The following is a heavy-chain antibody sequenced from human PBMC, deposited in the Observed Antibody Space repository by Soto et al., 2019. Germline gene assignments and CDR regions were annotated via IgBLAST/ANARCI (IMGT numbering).Heavy chain of an antibody. Sequence: PSETLSLTCTVSGGSISSGGYYWSWIRQHPGKGLEWIGYIYYSGSTHYNPSLKSRVTISVDTSKNQFSLKLSSVTAADTAVYYGATHTVTTKNFDYWGQGTLVTVSS. V-gene: IGHV4-31*03. J-gene: IGHJ4*02. CDR3: ATHTVTTKNFDY. CDR2: IYYSGST. CDR1: GGSISSGGYY. D-gene: IGHD4-17*01.